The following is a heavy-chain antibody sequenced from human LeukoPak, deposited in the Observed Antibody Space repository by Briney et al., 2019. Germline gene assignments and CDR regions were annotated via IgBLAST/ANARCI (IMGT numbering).Heavy chain of an antibody. CDR2: IIPIFGKA. D-gene: IGHD6-13*01. CDR1: GGTFSSYA. CDR3: ARGLLGYSSSWYGTGDY. J-gene: IGHJ4*02. V-gene: IGHV1-69*04. Sequence: SVKVSCKASGGTFSSYAISWVRQAPGQGREWMGRIIPIFGKANYAQKLQGRVTMTTDTSTSTAYMEPRSLRSDDAAVYYCARGLLGYSSSWYGTGDYWGQGTLVTVSS.